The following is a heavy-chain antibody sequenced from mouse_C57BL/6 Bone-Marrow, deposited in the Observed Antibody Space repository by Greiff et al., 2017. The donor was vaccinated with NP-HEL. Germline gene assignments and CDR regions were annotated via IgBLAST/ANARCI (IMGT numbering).Heavy chain of an antibody. V-gene: IGHV3-6*01. D-gene: IGHD3-2*02. Sequence: EVKLMESGPGLVKPSQSLSLTCSVTGYSITSGYYWNWIRQFPGNKLEWMGYISYDGSNNYNPSLKNRISITRDTSKNQFFLKLNSATTEDTATYYCARGIQLRPLAYWGQGTLVTVSA. CDR3: ARGIQLRPLAY. CDR2: ISYDGSN. CDR1: GYSITSGYY. J-gene: IGHJ3*01.